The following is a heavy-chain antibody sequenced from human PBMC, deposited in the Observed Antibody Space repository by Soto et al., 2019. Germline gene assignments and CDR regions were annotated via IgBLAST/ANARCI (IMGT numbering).Heavy chain of an antibody. D-gene: IGHD2-8*01. J-gene: IGHJ4*02. Sequence: ASVKVSCKAAGYTFSTSAIQWVRQAPGQRLEWMGWISAGDGNTRYSQTFQGRVTFTGDTSASTGYMELSGLTSEDTAVYFCARDTCTNGVCYGDYWGQGTLVTVSS. V-gene: IGHV1-3*01. CDR3: ARDTCTNGVCYGDY. CDR1: GYTFSTSA. CDR2: ISAGDGNT.